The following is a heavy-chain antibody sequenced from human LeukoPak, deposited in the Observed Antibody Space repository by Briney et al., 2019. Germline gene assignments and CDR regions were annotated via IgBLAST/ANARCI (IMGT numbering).Heavy chain of an antibody. Sequence: SETLSLTCTVSGGSIRSFYWSWIRQPPGKGLEWIGYSYYGGSTNYNPSLKSRVTISVDTSKDQFSLKLSSVTAADTAVYYCARGMGIASKFDPWGQGTLVTVSS. V-gene: IGHV4-59*08. CDR3: ARGMGIASKFDP. CDR2: SYYGGST. J-gene: IGHJ5*02. CDR1: GGSIRSFY. D-gene: IGHD6-13*01.